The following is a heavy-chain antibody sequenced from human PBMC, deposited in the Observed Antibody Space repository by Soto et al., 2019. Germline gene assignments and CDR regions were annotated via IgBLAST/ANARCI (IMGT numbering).Heavy chain of an antibody. D-gene: IGHD5-18*01. CDR2: TTAILGTR. CDR3: GAGDSSDTGDH. V-gene: IGHV1-69*13. J-gene: IGHJ4*02. CDR1: GDTLSHYG. Sequence: SVKVSCKASGDTLSHYGVSWVRQVPGKGLEWMGGTTAILGTRDYAQKFQGRMTITSDESTTTSYMELNSLTSDDTAVYYCGAGDSSDTGDHWGQGTLVTVSS.